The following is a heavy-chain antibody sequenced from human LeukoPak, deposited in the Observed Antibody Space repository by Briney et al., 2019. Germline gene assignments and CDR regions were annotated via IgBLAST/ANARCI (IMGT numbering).Heavy chain of an antibody. CDR1: GFTFSSYE. D-gene: IGHD3-3*01. CDR2: ISSSGSTI. V-gene: IGHV3-48*03. Sequence: GGSLTLSCAASGFTFSSYEMNWVRQAPGKGLEWVSYISSSGSTIYYADSVKGRFTISRDNAKNSLYLQMNSLGAEDTAVYYCARAVSIFGVASLEFDYWGQGTLVTVSS. CDR3: ARAVSIFGVASLEFDY. J-gene: IGHJ4*02.